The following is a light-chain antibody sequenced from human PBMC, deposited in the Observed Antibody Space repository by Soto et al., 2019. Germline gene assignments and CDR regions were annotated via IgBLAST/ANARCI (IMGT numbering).Light chain of an antibody. CDR1: SSDVGGYNY. CDR3: SSYTSSSTLV. CDR2: DVS. V-gene: IGLV2-14*01. J-gene: IGLJ1*01. Sequence: QSALTQPASVSGSPGQSITISCTGTSSDVGGYNYVSWYQQHPGKAPKLMIHDVSNRPSGVSNRFSGSKSGNTASLTISGLQAEDEADYSCSSYTSSSTLVFGTGTKVTVL.